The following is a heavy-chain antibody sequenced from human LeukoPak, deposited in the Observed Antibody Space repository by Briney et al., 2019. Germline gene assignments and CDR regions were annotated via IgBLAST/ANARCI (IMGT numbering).Heavy chain of an antibody. Sequence: GGSLRLSCAASGFTFSSYSMNWVRQAPGKGLEWVSSISSSSSYIYYADSVKGRFTISRDNAKNSLYLQMNSLRAEDTAVYYCARVDLVGATYYFDYWGQGNQVTVSS. J-gene: IGHJ4*02. V-gene: IGHV3-21*01. CDR3: ARVDLVGATYYFDY. CDR2: ISSSSSYI. D-gene: IGHD1-26*01. CDR1: GFTFSSYS.